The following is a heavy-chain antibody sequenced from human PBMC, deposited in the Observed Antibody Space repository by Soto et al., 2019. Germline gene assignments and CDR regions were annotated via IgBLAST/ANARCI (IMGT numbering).Heavy chain of an antibody. CDR3: ARMDYDSSGYSINFDY. D-gene: IGHD3-22*01. V-gene: IGHV2-26*01. CDR1: GFSLSNVRMG. CDR2: IFSNDEK. Sequence: SGPTLVNPTETLTLTCTVSGFSLSNVRMGVSWIRQPPGKALEWLAHIFSNDEKSYSTSLKSRLTLSKGSSKSQVVLTMTNMDPVDTATYYCARMDYDSSGYSINFDYWGQGTLVTVSS. J-gene: IGHJ4*02.